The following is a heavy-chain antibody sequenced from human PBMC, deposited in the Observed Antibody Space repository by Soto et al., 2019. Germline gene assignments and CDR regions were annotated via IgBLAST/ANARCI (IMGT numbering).Heavy chain of an antibody. D-gene: IGHD3-3*01. CDR3: AKQYYDFWSGVNWFDP. CDR2: IKQDGSEK. CDR1: GFTFSSYW. V-gene: IGHV3-7*05. Sequence: GGSLRLSCAASGFTFSSYWMSWVRQAPGKGLEWVANIKQDGSEKYYVDSVKGRFTISRDNAKNSLYLQMNSLRAEDTAVYYCAKQYYDFWSGVNWFDPWGQGTLVTVSS. J-gene: IGHJ5*02.